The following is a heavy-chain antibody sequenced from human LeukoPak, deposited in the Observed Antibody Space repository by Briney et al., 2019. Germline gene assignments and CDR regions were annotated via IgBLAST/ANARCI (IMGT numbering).Heavy chain of an antibody. J-gene: IGHJ4*02. V-gene: IGHV3-23*01. CDR2: ISGSGGST. CDR1: GFTFSSYA. Sequence: GGSLRLSCAASGFTFSSYAMSWVRQAPGKGLEWVSAISGSGGSTYYADSVKGRFTISRDNSKNTLYLQMNSLRAEDTAVYYCVKDWLVVVALLFDYWGQGTLVTVSS. D-gene: IGHD2-15*01. CDR3: VKDWLVVVALLFDY.